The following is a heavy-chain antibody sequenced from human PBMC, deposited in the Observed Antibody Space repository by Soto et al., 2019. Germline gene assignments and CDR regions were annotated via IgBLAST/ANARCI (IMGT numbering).Heavy chain of an antibody. CDR2: IIPIFGTA. V-gene: IGHV1-69*01. CDR3: ARDLTYDSSGYYYGDDAFDI. D-gene: IGHD3-22*01. CDR1: GGTFSSYA. Sequence: QVQLVQSGAEVKKPGSSVKVSCKASGGTFSSYAISWVRQAPGQGLEWMGGIIPIFGTANYAQKFQGRVTITADESTSTDYMELSSLRSEDTAVYYCARDLTYDSSGYYYGDDAFDIWGQGTMVTGSS. J-gene: IGHJ3*02.